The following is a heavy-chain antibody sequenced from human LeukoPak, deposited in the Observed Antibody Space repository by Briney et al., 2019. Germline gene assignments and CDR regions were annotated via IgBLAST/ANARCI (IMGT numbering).Heavy chain of an antibody. CDR3: AKGHCGGAGCSRRWYFFDS. D-gene: IGHD2-21*01. CDR1: GFTFNKYD. Sequence: GGPLRLSCAASGFTFNKYDINWVRQAPGKGLEWVSSSDESGGSTYSADSVRGRFTISRDFSTNTVYLQMNSLRAEDTATYYCAKGHCGGAGCSRRWYFFDSWGQGTHVTVSS. V-gene: IGHV3-23*01. CDR2: SDESGGST. J-gene: IGHJ4*02.